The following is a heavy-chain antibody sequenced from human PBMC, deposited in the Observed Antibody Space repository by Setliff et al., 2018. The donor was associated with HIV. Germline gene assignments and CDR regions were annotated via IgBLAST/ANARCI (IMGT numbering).Heavy chain of an antibody. CDR3: RFTGREGAAAGEDLPYVEDVVEDV. CDR1: GGSFSGYY. D-gene: IGHD6-13*01. V-gene: IGHV4-34*01. Sequence: PSETLSLTCAVYGGSFSGYYWSWNRQPPGKGLEWLGEINHSGRTNYNPSLKSRVTISVDTSKNQFSLKLSSVTAADTAVYYCRFTGREGAAAGEDLPYVEDVVEDVWGQGTTVTVSS. J-gene: IGHJ6*02. CDR2: INHSGRT.